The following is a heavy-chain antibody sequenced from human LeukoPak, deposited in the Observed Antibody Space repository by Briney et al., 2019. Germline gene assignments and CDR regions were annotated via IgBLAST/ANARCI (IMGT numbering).Heavy chain of an antibody. CDR2: ISAYNGNT. CDR1: GYTFTSYG. Sequence: ASVKVSCKASGYTFTSYGSRWVRQAPGQGLEWMGWISAYNGNTNYAQKLQGRVTMTTDTSTSTAYMELRSLRSDDTAVYYCARDRAPYDSSGYMNDYWGQGTLVTVSS. D-gene: IGHD3-22*01. CDR3: ARDRAPYDSSGYMNDY. V-gene: IGHV1-18*01. J-gene: IGHJ4*02.